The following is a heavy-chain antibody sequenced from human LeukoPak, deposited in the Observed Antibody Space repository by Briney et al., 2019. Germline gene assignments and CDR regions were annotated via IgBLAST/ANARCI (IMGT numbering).Heavy chain of an antibody. J-gene: IGHJ4*03. CDR3: AKVSGTSLQPWGYHHFDY. CDR2: ISGSGGST. D-gene: IGHD1-1*01. V-gene: IGHV3-23*01. Sequence: GGSLRLSCAASGFTFSSYAMSWVRQAPGKGLEWVSAISGSGGSTYYADSVKGRFTISRDNSKNTLYLQMNSLRAEDTAVYYCAKVSGTSLQPWGYHHFDYWGQGTMVTVSS. CDR1: GFTFSSYA.